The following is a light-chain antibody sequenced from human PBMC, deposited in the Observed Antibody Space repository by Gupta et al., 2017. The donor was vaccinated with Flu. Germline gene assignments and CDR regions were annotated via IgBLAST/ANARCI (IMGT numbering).Light chain of an antibody. J-gene: IGKJ1*01. CDR1: QSLSRNPLASS. CDR3: QQYGSSVRT. Sequence: EVVLTQSPGTLSLSPGERATLSCRASQSLSRNPLASSLGWYQQKPGQAPRLLIYDASSRVTGVPDRFTGSGSGTDFTLTISRLEPEDFAVYYCQQYGSSVRTFGQGTKVEIK. V-gene: IGKV3-20*01. CDR2: DAS.